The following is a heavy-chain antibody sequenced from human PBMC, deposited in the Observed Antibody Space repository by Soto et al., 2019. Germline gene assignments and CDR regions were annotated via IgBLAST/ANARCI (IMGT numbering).Heavy chain of an antibody. J-gene: IGHJ5*02. CDR1: GGSFSGYY. CDR3: ARYCSGGSCYRTNWFDP. D-gene: IGHD2-15*01. CDR2: IYYSGST. V-gene: IGHV4-30-4*08. Sequence: PSETLSLTCAVYGGSFSGYYWSWIRQPPGKGLEWIGYIYYSGSTYYNPSLKSRVTISVDTSKNQFSLKLSSVTAADTAVYYCARYCSGGSCYRTNWFDPWGQGTLVTVSS.